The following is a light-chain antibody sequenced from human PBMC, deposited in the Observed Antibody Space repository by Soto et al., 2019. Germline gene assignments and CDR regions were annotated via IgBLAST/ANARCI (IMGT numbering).Light chain of an antibody. CDR1: TSNIGSNA. V-gene: IGLV1-44*01. Sequence: QSVLAQPPSASGTPGQRVTISCSGSTSNIGSNAVNWYQQLPGAAPKLLIYNHDQRPSGGPERLSASTSGTSASLAISRLQSEDDADYYCASWDDSLNGWVFGGGTKVTVL. J-gene: IGLJ3*02. CDR3: ASWDDSLNGWV. CDR2: NHD.